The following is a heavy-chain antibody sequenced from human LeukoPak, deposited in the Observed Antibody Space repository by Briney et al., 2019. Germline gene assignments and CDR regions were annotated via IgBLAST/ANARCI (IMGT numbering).Heavy chain of an antibody. J-gene: IGHJ6*03. CDR1: GDTFNNYA. Sequence: GASVKVSCKASGDTFNNYAVSWVRQAPGQGLEWMGWIIPISSPSNYAQKFQGRVTITTDDSTTTAYMELSSLRSEDTAIYYCAREGSVVVDGNYYYYMDVWGKGTTVTVSS. D-gene: IGHD2-15*01. CDR2: IIPISSPS. V-gene: IGHV1-69*05. CDR3: AREGSVVVDGNYYYYMDV.